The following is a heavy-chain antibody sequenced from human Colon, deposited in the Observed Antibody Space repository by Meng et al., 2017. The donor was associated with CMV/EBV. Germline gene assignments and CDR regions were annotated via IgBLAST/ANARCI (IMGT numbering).Heavy chain of an antibody. CDR1: GFNFANYW. CDR3: ARLRLRGSGSHPFDP. D-gene: IGHD3-22*01. Sequence: GESLKISCQGSGFNFANYWIGWVRQTPGKGLEWMGMIYPGDSDSRYSPSFDGQVTFSADVSISTAYLQWSSLMASDTAMYFCARLRLRGSGSHPFDPWGQGTRVTVSS. J-gene: IGHJ5*02. V-gene: IGHV5-51*01. CDR2: IYPGDSDS.